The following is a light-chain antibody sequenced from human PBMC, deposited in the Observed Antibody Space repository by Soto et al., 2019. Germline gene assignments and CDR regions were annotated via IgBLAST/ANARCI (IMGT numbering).Light chain of an antibody. J-gene: IGKJ4*01. V-gene: IGKV3D-20*02. CDR1: QSISATY. Sequence: EIVLTQSPGTLSLSPGDRATLSCRASQSISATYLAWHQQKPGQAPRLLIYGASSRATGIPARFSGSGSGTDFTLTISSLEPEDFAVYYCQQRSNWPRLTFGGGTKVEIK. CDR3: QQRSNWPRLT. CDR2: GAS.